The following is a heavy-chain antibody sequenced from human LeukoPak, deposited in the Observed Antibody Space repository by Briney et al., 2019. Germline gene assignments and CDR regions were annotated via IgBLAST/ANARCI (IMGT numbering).Heavy chain of an antibody. CDR1: GGSITSYY. CDR3: AREFSGTTVAARVFDS. J-gene: IGHJ4*02. D-gene: IGHD6-6*01. V-gene: IGHV4-4*07. Sequence: SETLSLTCTVSGGSITSYYRTYIRQPPGRGLEWIARIHTSGITNYNPSLKSRVTMSLDTSKNQFSLNLSSVTAADTAIYYCAREFSGTTVAARVFDSWGQGTPVTVSS. CDR2: IHTSGIT.